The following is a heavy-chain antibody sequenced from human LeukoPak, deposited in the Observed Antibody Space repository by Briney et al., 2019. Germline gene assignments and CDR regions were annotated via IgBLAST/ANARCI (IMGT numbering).Heavy chain of an antibody. V-gene: IGHV3-15*01. D-gene: IGHD6-13*01. CDR2: IKSKTDGGTT. CDR1: GFTFNNAW. Sequence: PGGSLRLSCAASGFTFNNAWMNWGRQAPGKGLEWVGRIKSKTDGGTTDYAAPAKDRFTISRDDSKNTLYLQMNSLRTEDTAVYYCTTVVAAAVNGWFDPWGQGTLVTVSS. J-gene: IGHJ5*02. CDR3: TTVVAAAVNGWFDP.